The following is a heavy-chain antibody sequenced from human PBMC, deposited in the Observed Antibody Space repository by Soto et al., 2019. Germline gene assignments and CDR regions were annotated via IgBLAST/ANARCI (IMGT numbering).Heavy chain of an antibody. D-gene: IGHD2-15*01. V-gene: IGHV3-23*01. CDR1: GFAFSTYA. Sequence: LRLSCATSGFAFSTYAMTWVRQVPGRGLEWVSTILPDETGFYTVSVKGRFTISRDNFRGILYLQMNDLWVEDGAIYFCAKDRLPTSGQRFYFDSWGQGSLVTVSS. CDR2: ILPDETG. J-gene: IGHJ4*02. CDR3: AKDRLPTSGQRFYFDS.